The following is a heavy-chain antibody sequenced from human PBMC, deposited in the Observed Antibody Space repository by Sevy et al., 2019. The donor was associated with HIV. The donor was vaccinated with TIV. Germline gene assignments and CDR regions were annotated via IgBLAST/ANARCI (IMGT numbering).Heavy chain of an antibody. CDR1: GFTFSSYG. V-gene: IGHV3-33*06. D-gene: IGHD6-19*01. CDR3: AKDSGSGWSRGAFDY. CDR2: IWYDGSNK. J-gene: IGHJ4*02. Sequence: GGSLRLSCAASGFTFSSYGMHWVRQAPGKGLEWVAVIWYDGSNKYYADSVKGRFTISRDNSKNTLNLQMNSLRAEDTAVYYCAKDSGSGWSRGAFDYWGQGTLVTVSS.